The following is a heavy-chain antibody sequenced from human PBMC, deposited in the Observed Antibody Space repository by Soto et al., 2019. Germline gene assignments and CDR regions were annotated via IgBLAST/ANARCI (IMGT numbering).Heavy chain of an antibody. CDR2: IWYDGTNK. CDR3: VSAPRLYASYYDF. D-gene: IGHD2-2*01. Sequence: QVQLVESGGGVVQPGRSLRLSCAAAGFTFSTYGMHWVRQAPGKGLEWVAVIWYDGTNKYYADSVKGRFTISRDNPKSTLYLQRDSLRAEDTAVYYCVSAPRLYASYYDFWGQGTLVTVSS. CDR1: GFTFSTYG. J-gene: IGHJ4*02. V-gene: IGHV3-33*03.